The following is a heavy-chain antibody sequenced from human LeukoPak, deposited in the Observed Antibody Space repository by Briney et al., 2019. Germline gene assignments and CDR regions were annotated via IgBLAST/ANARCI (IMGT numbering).Heavy chain of an antibody. Sequence: SQTLSLTCAISGDSVSSNSAAWNWIRQSPSRGLEWLGRTYYRSKWNRNYAASVKSRITINPDTSKNQLSLQLNSVTPEDTAVYYCARGYMGTTDYWGQGTLVIVSS. CDR2: TYYRSKWNR. CDR1: GDSVSSNSAA. D-gene: IGHD1-7*01. J-gene: IGHJ4*02. CDR3: ARGYMGTTDY. V-gene: IGHV6-1*01.